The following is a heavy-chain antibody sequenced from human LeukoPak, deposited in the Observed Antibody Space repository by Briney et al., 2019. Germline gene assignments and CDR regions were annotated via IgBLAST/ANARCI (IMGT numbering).Heavy chain of an antibody. J-gene: IGHJ4*02. CDR3: ARGRGRVVVITYYCDY. Sequence: PGGSLRLSCAASGFTFSSYAMHWVRQAPGKGLEWVAVISYDGSNKYYADSVKGRFTISRDNSKNTLYLQMNSLRAEDTAVYYCARGRGRVVVITYYCDYWGQGTLVTVSS. CDR1: GFTFSSYA. D-gene: IGHD3-22*01. V-gene: IGHV3-30-3*01. CDR2: ISYDGSNK.